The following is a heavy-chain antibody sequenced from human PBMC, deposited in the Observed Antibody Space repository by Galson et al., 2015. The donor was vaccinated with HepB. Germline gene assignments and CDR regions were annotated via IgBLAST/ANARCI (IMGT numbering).Heavy chain of an antibody. CDR2: ISAYNGNT. Sequence: SCKASGYTFTSYGISWVRQAPGQGLEWMGWISAYNGNTNYAQKLQGRVTMTTDTSTSTAYMELRSLRSDDTAVYYCARDGRYSSSLYYFDYWGQGTLVTVSS. V-gene: IGHV1-18*04. CDR3: ARDGRYSSSLYYFDY. D-gene: IGHD6-13*01. CDR1: GYTFTSYG. J-gene: IGHJ4*02.